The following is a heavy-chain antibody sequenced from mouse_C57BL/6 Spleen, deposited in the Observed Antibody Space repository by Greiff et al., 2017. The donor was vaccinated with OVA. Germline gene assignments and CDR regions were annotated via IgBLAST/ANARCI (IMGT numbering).Heavy chain of an antibody. V-gene: IGHV1-42*01. D-gene: IGHD4-1*01. CDR1: GYSFTGYY. Sequence: EVKLMESGPELVKPGASVKISCKASGYSFTGYYMNWVKQSPEKSLEWIGEINPSTGGTTYNQKFKAKATLTVDKSSSTAYMQLKSLTSEDSAVYYCASGTDYFDYWGQGTTLTVSS. CDR3: ASGTDYFDY. CDR2: INPSTGGT. J-gene: IGHJ2*01.